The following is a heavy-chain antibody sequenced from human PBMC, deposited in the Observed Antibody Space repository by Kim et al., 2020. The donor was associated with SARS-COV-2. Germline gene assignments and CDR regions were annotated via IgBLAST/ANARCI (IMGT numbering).Heavy chain of an antibody. V-gene: IGHV4-39*01. Sequence: SETLSLTCTVSGGSISSSSYYWGWIRQPPGKGLEWIGSIYYSGSTYYNPSLKSRVTISVDTSKNQFSLKLSSVTAADTAVYYCARHMRSWLELLPGWFDPWGQGTLVTVSS. CDR1: GGSISSSSYY. J-gene: IGHJ5*02. D-gene: IGHD1-7*01. CDR2: IYYSGST. CDR3: ARHMRSWLELLPGWFDP.